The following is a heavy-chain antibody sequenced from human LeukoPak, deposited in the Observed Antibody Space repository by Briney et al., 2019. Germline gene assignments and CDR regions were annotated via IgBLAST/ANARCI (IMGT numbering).Heavy chain of an antibody. V-gene: IGHV3-23*01. CDR2: ISASGGRT. J-gene: IGHJ4*02. D-gene: IGHD2/OR15-2a*01. CDR3: AKEVLSDSRFDY. Sequence: GGPLRLSCAASGFTFSSYAMGWVRQAPGKGLEWVSTISASGGRTYHADSLKGRFTISRDNSKNTLHLQMNSLKAEDTAVYYCAKEVLSDSRFDYWGQGTLVTVSS. CDR1: GFTFSSYA.